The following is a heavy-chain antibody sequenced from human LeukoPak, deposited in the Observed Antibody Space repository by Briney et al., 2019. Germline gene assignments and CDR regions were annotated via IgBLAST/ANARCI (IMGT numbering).Heavy chain of an antibody. CDR1: GFTFSSYA. CDR3: AKWEVVA. CDR2: ISYDGSNK. Sequence: GRSLRLSCAASGFTFSSYAMHWVRQAPGKGLEWVAVISYDGSNKYYADSVKGRFTISRDNSKNTLYLQMNSLRAEDTAVYYCAKWEVVAWGQGTLVTVSS. J-gene: IGHJ5*02. D-gene: IGHD2-2*01. V-gene: IGHV3-30-3*02.